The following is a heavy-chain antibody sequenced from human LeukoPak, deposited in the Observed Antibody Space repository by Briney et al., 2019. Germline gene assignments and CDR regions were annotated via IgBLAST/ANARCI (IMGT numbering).Heavy chain of an antibody. Sequence: ASVKVSCKASGYTFTSYDINWVRQATGQGLEWMGWMNPNSGNTGYAQKFQGRVTITRNTSISTAYMELSSLRSEDTAVYYCARDEVGANGVDYWGQGTLVTVSS. J-gene: IGHJ4*02. CDR2: MNPNSGNT. D-gene: IGHD1-26*01. CDR1: GYTFTSYD. CDR3: ARDEVGANGVDY. V-gene: IGHV1-8*03.